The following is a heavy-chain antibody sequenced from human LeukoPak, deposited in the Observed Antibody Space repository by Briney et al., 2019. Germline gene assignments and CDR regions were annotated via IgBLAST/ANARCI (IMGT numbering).Heavy chain of an antibody. V-gene: IGHV3-23*01. J-gene: IGHJ5*02. CDR1: GFTFSNYA. Sequence: GGSLRLSCAGSGFTFSNYAMNWVRQAPGKGLEWVSGITDTGGNTYYADSVKGRFTISRDNSRNTLYLQMNSLRAEDTAVYYCARGIAAAGPRFDPWGQGTLVSVSS. CDR3: ARGIAAAGPRFDP. CDR2: ITDTGGNT. D-gene: IGHD6-13*01.